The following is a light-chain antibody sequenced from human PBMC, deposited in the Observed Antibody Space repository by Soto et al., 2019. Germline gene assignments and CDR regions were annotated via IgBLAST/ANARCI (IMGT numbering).Light chain of an antibody. V-gene: IGKV3D-15*01. J-gene: IGKJ5*01. Sequence: ETMSKQSPGTLSLSPGERATLSCRASQSVSSKLAWYQQKPGQAPRLLIYGASTRATGIPARFSGSGSGTEFTLSISSLQSEDFAVYYCQQYNNWPPISLGQGTRLEIK. CDR2: GAS. CDR1: QSVSSK. CDR3: QQYNNWPPIS.